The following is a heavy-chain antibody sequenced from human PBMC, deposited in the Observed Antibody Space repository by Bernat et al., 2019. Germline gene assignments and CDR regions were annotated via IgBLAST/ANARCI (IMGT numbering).Heavy chain of an antibody. J-gene: IGHJ3*02. CDR1: GFTVSSNY. D-gene: IGHD5-18*01. CDR2: IYSGGST. Sequence: EVQLVETGGGLIQPGGSLRLSCAASGFTVSSNYMSWVRQAPGKGLEWVSVIYSGGSTYYADAVKGRFTISRDNSKNTLYLQMNSLRAEDTAVYYCARLDVDTPDAFDIWGQGTMVTVSS. V-gene: IGHV3-53*02. CDR3: ARLDVDTPDAFDI.